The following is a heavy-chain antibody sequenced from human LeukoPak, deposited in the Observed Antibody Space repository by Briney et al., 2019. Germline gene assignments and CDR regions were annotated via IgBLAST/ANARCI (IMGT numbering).Heavy chain of an antibody. D-gene: IGHD2-2*01. J-gene: IGHJ4*02. V-gene: IGHV3-23*01. CDR3: ATGRTIVVVPAAMPDY. CDR1: GFTFSSYA. Sequence: GGSLRLSCAASGFTFSSYAMSWVRQAPGKGVEWVSAISGSGGSTYYADSVKGRFTISRDNSKNTLYLQMNSLRAEDTAVYYCATGRTIVVVPAAMPDYWGQGTLVTVSS. CDR2: ISGSGGST.